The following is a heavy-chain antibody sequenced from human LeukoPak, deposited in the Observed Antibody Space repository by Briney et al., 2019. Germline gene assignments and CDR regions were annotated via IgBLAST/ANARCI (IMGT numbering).Heavy chain of an antibody. CDR3: AIKYYYDSSGYYYFDY. Sequence: SVTVSFTASGGTFSSYAISWVRQAPGQGLEWMGGIIPIFGTANYAQKFQGRVTITADESTSTAYMELSSLRSEDTAVYYCAIKYYYDSSGYYYFDYWGQGTLVTVSS. CDR1: GGTFSSYA. D-gene: IGHD3-22*01. J-gene: IGHJ4*02. CDR2: IIPIFGTA. V-gene: IGHV1-69*01.